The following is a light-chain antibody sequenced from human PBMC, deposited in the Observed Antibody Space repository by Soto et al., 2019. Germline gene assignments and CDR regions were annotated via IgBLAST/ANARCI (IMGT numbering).Light chain of an antibody. J-gene: IGKJ2*01. CDR2: AAS. CDR1: QSVNSRF. V-gene: IGKV3-20*01. Sequence: EIVLTQSPGTLSLSPGESATLSCRASQSVNSRFLAWYQHKPGQAPRLLIYAASTRATGIPDRFSGSASGTDFTLTISRLEPEDFAVYYCQQYGDSPPNTFGQATKLDIK. CDR3: QQYGDSPPNT.